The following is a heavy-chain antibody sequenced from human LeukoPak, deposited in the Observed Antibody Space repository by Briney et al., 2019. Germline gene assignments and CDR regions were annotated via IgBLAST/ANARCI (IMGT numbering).Heavy chain of an antibody. J-gene: IGHJ6*03. V-gene: IGHV3-21*01. CDR1: GFTFSSYD. Sequence: GGSLRLSCAASGFTFSSYDMHWVRQAPGKGLEWVSSVSSTSGYIYYADSVKGRFTISRDNSKNSVYLQMNSLRAEDTAVYYCAKGVGGSANYYYMDVWGKGTTVTVSS. CDR3: AKGVGGSANYYYMDV. CDR2: VSSTSGYI. D-gene: IGHD3-10*01.